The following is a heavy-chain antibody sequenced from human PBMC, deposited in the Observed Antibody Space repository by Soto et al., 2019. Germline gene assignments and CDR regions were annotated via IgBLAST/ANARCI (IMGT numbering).Heavy chain of an antibody. CDR1: GFTFSSYW. J-gene: IGHJ4*02. CDR3: ARFYDILTPPTITDY. CDR2: IKQDVSEK. Sequence: GGSLRLSCAASGFTFSSYWMSWVRQAPGKGLEWVANIKQDVSEKYYVDSVKGRFTISRDNAKNSLYLQMNSLRAKDTAVYYCARFYDILTPPTITDYWGQGTLVTVSS. D-gene: IGHD3-9*01. V-gene: IGHV3-7*01.